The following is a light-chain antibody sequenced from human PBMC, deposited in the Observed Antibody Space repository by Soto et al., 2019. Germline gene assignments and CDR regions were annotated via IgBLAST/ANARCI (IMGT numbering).Light chain of an antibody. J-gene: IGKJ1*01. CDR1: QAIRSA. V-gene: IGKV1-6*01. Sequence: AIQLTQSPSSLSASVGDRVTITCRASQAIRSALGWYQQKPGKVPKLLIYAASTLQSGVPSRFSGSGFGTDFTLTISRLQPEDFATYYCQQSYSTPWTFGQGTKVEIK. CDR3: QQSYSTPWT. CDR2: AAS.